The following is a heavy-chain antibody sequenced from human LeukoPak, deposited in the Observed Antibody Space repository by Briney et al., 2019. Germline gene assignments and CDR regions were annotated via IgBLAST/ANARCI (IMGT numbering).Heavy chain of an antibody. D-gene: IGHD5-18*01. J-gene: IGHJ4*02. CDR3: ARGGYSYGQRY. CDR2: INHSGST. V-gene: IGHV4-34*01. CDR1: GGSFSGYY. Sequence: PSETLSLTCAVYGGSFSGYYWSWIRQPPGKGLEWIGEINHSGSTNYNPSLKSRVTISVDTSMNQFSLKLSSVTAADTAVYYCARGGYSYGQRYWGQGTLVTVSS.